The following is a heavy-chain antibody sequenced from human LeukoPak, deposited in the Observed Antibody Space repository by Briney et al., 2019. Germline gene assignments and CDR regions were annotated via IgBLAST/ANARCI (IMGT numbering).Heavy chain of an antibody. Sequence: ASVKVSCKASGYTFTSYDINWVRQATGQGLEWMGWMNPNSGNTGYAQKFQGRVTMTWDNSISTDYMVLSSLRSDDTAVYYCASLEDDDAFGIWGQGTMVTVSS. CDR2: MNPNSGNT. CDR1: GYTFTSYD. V-gene: IGHV1-8*01. CDR3: ASLEDDDAFGI. J-gene: IGHJ3*02.